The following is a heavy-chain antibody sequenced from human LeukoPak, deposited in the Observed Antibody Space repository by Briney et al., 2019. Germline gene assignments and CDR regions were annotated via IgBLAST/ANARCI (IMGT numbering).Heavy chain of an antibody. CDR2: IYYSGST. Sequence: PSETLSLTCTVSGGSISSSSYYWGWIRQPPGKGLEWIGSIYYSGSTYYNPSLKSRVTISVDTSKSQFSLKLSSVTAADTAVYYCARVMITFGGVIVGHYYYYYMDVWGKGTTVTVSS. CDR3: ARVMITFGGVIVGHYYYYYMDV. D-gene: IGHD3-16*02. V-gene: IGHV4-39*01. J-gene: IGHJ6*03. CDR1: GGSISSSSYY.